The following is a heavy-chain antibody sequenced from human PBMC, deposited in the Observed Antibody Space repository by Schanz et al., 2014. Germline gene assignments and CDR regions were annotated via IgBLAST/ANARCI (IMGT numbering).Heavy chain of an antibody. CDR2: INPNSGAT. D-gene: IGHD2-8*02. CDR1: GYTFTGYY. J-gene: IGHJ4*02. Sequence: QVQLVQSGAEVRKPGASVRVSCQASGYTFTGYYMHWVRQAPGQGLEWMGQINPNSGATIYAQHFQGRVTMTRDTSISTAYMELSRLRSDDTAVYYCARGLVRYFAYWGQGTLVTVSS. V-gene: IGHV1-2*06. CDR3: ARGLVRYFAY.